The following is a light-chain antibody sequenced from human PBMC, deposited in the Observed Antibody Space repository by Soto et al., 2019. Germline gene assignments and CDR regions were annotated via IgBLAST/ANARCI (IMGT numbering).Light chain of an antibody. J-gene: IGLJ1*01. V-gene: IGLV2-14*01. Sequence: QSALTQPASVSGSPGQSITISCTGTSSDVGGYNYVSWYQQHPGKAPKLMIYEVSYRPSGVSHRFSGSKSGNTASLTISGLQAEDEADYYCCSYTTSSTYVFGTGTKLTV. CDR3: CSYTTSSTYV. CDR2: EVS. CDR1: SSDVGGYNY.